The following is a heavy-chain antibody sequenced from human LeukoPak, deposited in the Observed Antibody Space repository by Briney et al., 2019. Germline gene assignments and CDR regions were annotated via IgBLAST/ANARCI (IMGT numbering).Heavy chain of an antibody. CDR3: ARYLGHDFWSPNPYYYYYMDV. CDR1: GGSISSYY. CDR2: IYYSGST. Sequence: SETLSLTCTVSGGSISSYYWSWIRQPPGKGLEWIGYIYYSGSTNYNPPLKSRVTISVDASKNQFSLKLTSVTAADTAVYCCARYLGHDFWSPNPYYYYYMDVWGKGTTVTVPS. D-gene: IGHD3-3*01. J-gene: IGHJ6*03. V-gene: IGHV4-59*01.